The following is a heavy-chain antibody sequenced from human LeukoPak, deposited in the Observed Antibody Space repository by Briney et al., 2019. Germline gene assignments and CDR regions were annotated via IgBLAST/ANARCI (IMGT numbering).Heavy chain of an antibody. CDR1: GFTFSSYA. Sequence: GGSLRLSCAASGFTFSSYAMLWVRQAPGKGLEWVALISFDGTNEYYADSVNGRFTISRDNSKNTLYLQMNSLRAEDTAVYYCARDGGGSSGPTFDYWGQGTLVTVSS. V-gene: IGHV3-30-3*01. CDR3: ARDGGGSSGPTFDY. CDR2: ISFDGTNE. D-gene: IGHD6-19*01. J-gene: IGHJ4*02.